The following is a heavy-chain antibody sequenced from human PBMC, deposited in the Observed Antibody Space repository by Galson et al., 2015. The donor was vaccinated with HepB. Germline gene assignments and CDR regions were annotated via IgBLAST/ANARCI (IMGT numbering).Heavy chain of an antibody. CDR1: GFIFNNYG. V-gene: IGHV3-33*01. J-gene: IGHJ4*02. CDR3: ARDPLYYDFWSGYFDY. D-gene: IGHD3-3*01. CDR2: IWYDGSNK. Sequence: SLRLSCAASGFIFNNYGMHWVRQVPGKGLEWVAVIWYDGSNKYYADSVKGRFTISRDNSKNTLYLQMNSLRADDTAVYFCARDPLYYDFWSGYFDYWGQGTLATVSS.